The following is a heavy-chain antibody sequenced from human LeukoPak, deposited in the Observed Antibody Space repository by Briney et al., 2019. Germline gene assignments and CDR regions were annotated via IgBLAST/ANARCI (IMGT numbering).Heavy chain of an antibody. CDR3: ARDRALEGGYLYSSSWYY. V-gene: IGHV3-21*01. J-gene: IGHJ4*02. D-gene: IGHD6-13*01. Sequence: PGGSLRLSCAASGFTFSSYSMNWVRQAPGKGLEWVSSISSSSSYIYYADSVKGRFTISRDNAKNSLYLQMNSLRAEDTAVYYCARDRALEGGYLYSSSWYYWGQGTLVTVSS. CDR1: GFTFSSYS. CDR2: ISSSSSYI.